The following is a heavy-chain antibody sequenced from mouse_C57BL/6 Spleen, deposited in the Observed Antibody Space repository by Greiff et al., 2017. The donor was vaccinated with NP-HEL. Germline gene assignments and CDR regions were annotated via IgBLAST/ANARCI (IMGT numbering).Heavy chain of an antibody. J-gene: IGHJ2*01. Sequence: EVMLVESGGGLVKPGGSLKLSCAASGFTFSDYGMHWVRQAPEQGLEWVAYISSGSSTIYYADKVKGRFTISRDNAKNTLFLQLTSLRSEDTAMYYCARSRTDFDYWGQGTTLTVSA. CDR1: GFTFSDYG. CDR3: ARSRTDFDY. V-gene: IGHV5-17*01. CDR2: ISSGSSTI.